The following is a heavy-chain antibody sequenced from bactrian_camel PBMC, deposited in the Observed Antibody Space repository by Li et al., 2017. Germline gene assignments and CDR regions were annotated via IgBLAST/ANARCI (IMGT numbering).Heavy chain of an antibody. CDR1: GDPIFKRC. CDR3: ASGGRMGSRGICYDWEYNI. D-gene: IGHD6*01. Sequence: VQLVESGGGSVQVGGSLRLSCEVSGDPIFKRCLGWFRQAQGKEREAVAAILHDDTTYYGDSAKGRFTISQDSAKKTVYLQMNNLKPEDTAKYICASGGRMGSRGICYDWEYNIWGQGTQVTVS. CDR2: ILHDDTT. J-gene: IGHJ4*01. V-gene: IGHV3S55*01.